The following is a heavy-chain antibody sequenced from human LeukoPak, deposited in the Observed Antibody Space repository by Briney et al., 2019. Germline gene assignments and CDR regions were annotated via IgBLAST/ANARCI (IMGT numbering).Heavy chain of an antibody. V-gene: IGHV3-73*01. CDR1: GFTFSGSA. J-gene: IGHJ6*02. Sequence: GGSPRLSCAASGFTFSGSAMHWVRQASGKGLEWVGRIRSKANSYATAYATSVKGRFTISRDDSKNTAYLQMNSLKTEDTAVYYCTQARNYYYYYGMDVWGQGTTVTVSS. CDR2: IRSKANSYAT. CDR3: TQARNYYYYYGMDV.